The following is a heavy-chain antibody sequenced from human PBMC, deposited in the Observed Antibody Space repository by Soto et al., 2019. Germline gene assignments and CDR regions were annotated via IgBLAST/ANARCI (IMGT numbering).Heavy chain of an antibody. CDR2: ISGSSGST. V-gene: IGHV3-23*01. CDR1: GFTFDSYA. CDR3: AKDLYSSSWAKKYYFEY. D-gene: IGHD2-2*01. Sequence: QPGGSLRLSCAASGFTFDSYAMSWVRQAPGKGLEWVSVISGSSGSTDYADSVKGRFIISRDNSKNILYLQMNSLRAEDTAVYYCAKDLYSSSWAKKYYFEYWGQGTQVTV. J-gene: IGHJ4*02.